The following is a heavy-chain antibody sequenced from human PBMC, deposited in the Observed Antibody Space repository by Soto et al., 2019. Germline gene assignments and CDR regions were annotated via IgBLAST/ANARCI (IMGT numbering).Heavy chain of an antibody. CDR2: IYYSGST. V-gene: IGHV4-39*01. J-gene: IGHJ4*02. CDR3: AREGGIAAAGLFDY. CDR1: GGSISSSSYY. D-gene: IGHD6-13*01. Sequence: PSETLSLTCTVSGGSISSSSYYWGWIRQPPGKGLEWIGSIYYSGSTYYNPSPKSRVTISVDTSKNQFSLKLSSVTAADTAVYYCAREGGIAAAGLFDYWGQGTLVTVSS.